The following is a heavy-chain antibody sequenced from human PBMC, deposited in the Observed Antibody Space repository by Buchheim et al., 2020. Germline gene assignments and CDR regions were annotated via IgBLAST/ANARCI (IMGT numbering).Heavy chain of an antibody. Sequence: QVQLQESGPGLVKPSQTLSLTCTVSGGSISSGGYYWSRIRQHPGKGLEWIGYIYYSGSTYYNPSLKSRVTISVDTSKNQFSLKLSSVTAADTGVYYCAREPMDFWSGYYTGGFDYWGQGTL. CDR2: IYYSGST. J-gene: IGHJ4*02. CDR3: AREPMDFWSGYYTGGFDY. CDR1: GGSISSGGYY. V-gene: IGHV4-31*03. D-gene: IGHD3-3*01.